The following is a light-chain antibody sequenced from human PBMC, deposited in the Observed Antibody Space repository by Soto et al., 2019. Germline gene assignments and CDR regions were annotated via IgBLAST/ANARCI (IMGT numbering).Light chain of an antibody. V-gene: IGLV2-14*03. CDR3: SSYTSSSTPYV. CDR2: DVS. J-gene: IGLJ1*01. Sequence: QSALTQPASVSGSPGQSITISCTGTSSDVGDYNYVYWYQQHPGKAPKLMIYDVSNRPSGVSNRFSGSKSGNTASLTISGLQAEDEADYFCSSYTSSSTPYVFGTGTKLTGL. CDR1: SSDVGDYNY.